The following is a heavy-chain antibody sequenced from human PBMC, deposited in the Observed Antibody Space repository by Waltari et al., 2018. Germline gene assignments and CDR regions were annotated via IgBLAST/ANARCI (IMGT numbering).Heavy chain of an antibody. J-gene: IGHJ4*02. CDR1: GFTFSSYA. V-gene: IGHV3-23*04. D-gene: IGHD3-22*01. CDR3: AKEISYYDSSGYFDASGPGY. CDR2: ISGSGGST. Sequence: EVQLVESGGGLVQPGGSLRLSCAASGFTFSSYAMSWVRQAPGKGLEWVSAISGSGGSTYYADSVKGRFTISRDNSKNTLYLQMNSLRAEDTAVYYCAKEISYYDSSGYFDASGPGYWGQGTLVTVSS.